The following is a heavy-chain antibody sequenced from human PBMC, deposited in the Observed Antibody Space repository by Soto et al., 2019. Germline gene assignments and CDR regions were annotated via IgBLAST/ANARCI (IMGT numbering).Heavy chain of an antibody. CDR1: GYIFSDYY. CDR3: ARDSSSWHHLQGHGEFDY. CDR2: INPSGGST. Sequence: ASVKVSCKASGYIFSDYYMHWVRQAPGQGLEWMGIINPSGGSTSYAQKFQGRVTMTRDTSTSTVYMELSSLRSEDTAVYYCARDSSSWHHLQGHGEFDYWGQGTLVTVSS. V-gene: IGHV1-46*01. J-gene: IGHJ4*02. D-gene: IGHD6-13*01.